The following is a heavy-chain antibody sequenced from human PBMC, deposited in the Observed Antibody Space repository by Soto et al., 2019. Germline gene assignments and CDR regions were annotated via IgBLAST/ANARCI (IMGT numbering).Heavy chain of an antibody. CDR2: IYSDGRT. J-gene: IGHJ4*02. Sequence: GGSLRLSCAASGFTVSSDYMSWVRQAPGKGPEWVSVIYSDGRTYYADSVMGRFTISRDDFKNTLYLQMNSLRAEDTAIYYCARELWSSAWKNYFDYWGQGTLVTVSS. D-gene: IGHD6-19*01. V-gene: IGHV3-53*01. CDR1: GFTVSSDY. CDR3: ARELWSSAWKNYFDY.